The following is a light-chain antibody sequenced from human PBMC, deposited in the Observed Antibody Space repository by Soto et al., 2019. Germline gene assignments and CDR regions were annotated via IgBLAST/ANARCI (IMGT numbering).Light chain of an antibody. CDR1: ESVTSSH. Sequence: EIVLTQSPDTLSLSPGERATLSCRASESVTSSHLAWYQQKRGQAPRLLIYGASIRATGIPDRFSGSGSGTDFTLTISRLEPEDFAVYYCQHYGSSSNTFGQGTRLEIK. CDR2: GAS. CDR3: QHYGSSSNT. V-gene: IGKV3-20*01. J-gene: IGKJ5*01.